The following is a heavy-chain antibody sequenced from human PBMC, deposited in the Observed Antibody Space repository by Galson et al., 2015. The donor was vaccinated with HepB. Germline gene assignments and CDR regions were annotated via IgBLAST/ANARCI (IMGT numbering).Heavy chain of an antibody. J-gene: IGHJ4*02. Sequence: SLRLSCAASGFSFSDYGMRWVRQAPGKGLEWAAVIGHDGSYKNYADSMKGRFTISRDNSKNTLFLQMNSLWTEDTAVYYCARDLGRGKYHDFWGQGTLVTVSS. V-gene: IGHV3-33*01. CDR3: ARDLGRGKYHDF. CDR2: IGHDGSYK. D-gene: IGHD2-2*01. CDR1: GFSFSDYG.